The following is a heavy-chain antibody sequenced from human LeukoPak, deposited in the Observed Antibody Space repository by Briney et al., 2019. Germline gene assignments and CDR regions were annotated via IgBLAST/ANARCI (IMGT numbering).Heavy chain of an antibody. J-gene: IGHJ4*02. Sequence: ASVKVSCKASGGTFSSYAISWVRQAPGQGLEWMGGIIPIFGTANYAQKFQGRVTITTDEPTSTAYMELSSLRSEDTAVYYCARDPRPCSGGSCYSGVIWGQGTLVTVSS. CDR3: ARDPRPCSGGSCYSGVI. D-gene: IGHD2-15*01. V-gene: IGHV1-69*05. CDR1: GGTFSSYA. CDR2: IIPIFGTA.